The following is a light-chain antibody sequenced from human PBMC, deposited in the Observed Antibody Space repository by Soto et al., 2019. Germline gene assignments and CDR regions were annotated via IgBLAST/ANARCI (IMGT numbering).Light chain of an antibody. CDR1: SSDIGGSTY. V-gene: IGLV2-14*01. CDR3: TSYTRSGLYV. CDR2: DVN. J-gene: IGLJ1*01. Sequence: QSALTQPASVSGSPGQSITVSCTGTSSDIGGSTYVSWYQQHPGKAPRLIIYDVNNRPSGVAARFSASKSGNTASLTISGLQAEDVADYYCTSYTRSGLYVFGTGTKLTVL.